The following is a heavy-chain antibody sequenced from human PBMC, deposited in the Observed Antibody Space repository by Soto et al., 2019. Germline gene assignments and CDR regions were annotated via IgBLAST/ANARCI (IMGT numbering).Heavy chain of an antibody. CDR3: AHRPPSSSGYYYFDY. CDR1: GFSLTTSGVG. J-gene: IGHJ4*02. CDR2: IYWDDDK. D-gene: IGHD3-22*01. Sequence: QITLKESGPTLVKPTQTLTLTCTFSGFSLTTSGVGVGWIRQPPGKALEWLALIYWDDDKRYSPSLKGRLTITKDTSKNQVVLTMTNMDPVDTATYYCAHRPPSSSGYYYFDYWGQGTLVIVSS. V-gene: IGHV2-5*02.